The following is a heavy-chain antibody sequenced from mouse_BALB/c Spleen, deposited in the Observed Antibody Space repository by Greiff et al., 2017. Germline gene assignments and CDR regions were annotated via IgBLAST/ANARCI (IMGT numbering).Heavy chain of an antibody. V-gene: IGHV5-17*02. CDR3: ARSYYGNYDAMDY. CDR1: GFTFSSFG. Sequence: EVQLVESGGGLVQPGGSRTLSCAASGFTFSSFGMHWVRQAPEKGLEWVAYISSGSSTIYYADTVKGRFTISRDNPKNTLFLQMTSLRSEDTAMYYCARSYYGNYDAMDYWGQGTSGSVGS. D-gene: IGHD2-1*01. J-gene: IGHJ4*01. CDR2: ISSGSSTI.